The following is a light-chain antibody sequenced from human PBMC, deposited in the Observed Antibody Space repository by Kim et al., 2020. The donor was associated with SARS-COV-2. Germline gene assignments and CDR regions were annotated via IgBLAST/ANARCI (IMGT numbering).Light chain of an antibody. Sequence: DIVMTQSPLSLPVTPGEPASISCRSSQSLQHSNRYNYLDWYLQKPGQSPQLLIYLGSNRASGVPDRFSGSGSGTDFTLKISRVEAEDVGFYYCMQSLQTPPTFGGGTMVDIK. V-gene: IGKV2-28*01. J-gene: IGKJ4*01. CDR3: MQSLQTPPT. CDR1: QSLQHSNRYNY. CDR2: LGS.